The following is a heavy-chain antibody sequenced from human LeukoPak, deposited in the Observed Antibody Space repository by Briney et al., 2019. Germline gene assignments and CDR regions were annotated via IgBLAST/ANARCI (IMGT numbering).Heavy chain of an antibody. CDR1: GGSISSGGHS. V-gene: IGHV4-30-2*01. J-gene: IGHJ4*02. CDR2: IYHSGSGST. D-gene: IGHD3-22*01. Sequence: SQTLSLTGTVSGGSISSGGHSWSWIRQPPGKGLEWIGYIYHSGSGSTYYNPSLKSRVTISVDTSKNSVSLMLRSVTAADTAVYFCARPFQDYDKGTFFYFFDFWGQGILVTVSS. CDR3: ARPFQDYDKGTFFYFFDF.